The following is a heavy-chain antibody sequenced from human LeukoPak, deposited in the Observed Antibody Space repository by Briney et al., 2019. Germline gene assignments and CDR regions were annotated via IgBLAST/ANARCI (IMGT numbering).Heavy chain of an antibody. D-gene: IGHD6-13*01. J-gene: IGHJ3*02. CDR1: GGTFSSYA. V-gene: IGHV1-69*13. Sequence: ASVKVSCKASGGTFSSYANSWVRQAPGQGLEWMGGIIPIFGTANYAQKFQGRVTITADESTSTAYMELSSLRSEDTAVYYCARGGGIAAAGTPLRQSAFDIWGQGTMVTVSS. CDR2: IIPIFGTA. CDR3: ARGGGIAAAGTPLRQSAFDI.